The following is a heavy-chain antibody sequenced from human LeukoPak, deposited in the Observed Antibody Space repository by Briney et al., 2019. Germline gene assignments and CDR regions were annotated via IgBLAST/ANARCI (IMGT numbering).Heavy chain of an antibody. CDR3: ARFAAGGSYYYYMDV. CDR1: GFTFSSYA. Sequence: GGSLRLSRAASGFTFSSYAMSWVRQAPGKGRGWVSAISGSGGSTYYADSVKGRFTISRDNAKSSLYLQMNSLRADDTAVYYCARFAAGGSYYYYMDVWGKGTTVTVSS. V-gene: IGHV3-23*01. D-gene: IGHD3-10*01. CDR2: ISGSGGST. J-gene: IGHJ6*03.